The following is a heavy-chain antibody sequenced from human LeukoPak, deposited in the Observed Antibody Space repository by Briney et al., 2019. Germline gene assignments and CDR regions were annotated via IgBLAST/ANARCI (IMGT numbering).Heavy chain of an antibody. CDR1: GFTFSSYS. Sequence: GGSLRLSCAASGFTFSSYSMNWVRQAPGKGLEWVSSISSSSSYIYYADSVKGRFTISRDNAKNSLYLQMNSLRAEDTAVYYCARDPPGYSSSWYPSYFDYWGQGTLVTVSS. CDR3: ARDPPGYSSSWYPSYFDY. D-gene: IGHD6-13*01. V-gene: IGHV3-21*01. J-gene: IGHJ4*02. CDR2: ISSSSSYI.